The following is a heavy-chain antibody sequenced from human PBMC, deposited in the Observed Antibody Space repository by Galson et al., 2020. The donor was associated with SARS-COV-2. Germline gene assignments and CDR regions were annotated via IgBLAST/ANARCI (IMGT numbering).Heavy chain of an antibody. CDR2: ITSAGRA. V-gene: IGHV4-39*01. J-gene: IGHJ5*02. D-gene: IGHD2-21*01. CDR1: GGFITTGDSY. Sequence: SETLSLTCSVSGGFITTGDSYWGWVRQSPGTGLQWMGSITSAGRALYTPSLQSRLTLSVDTSNNQFFLKLHSVTAEDTAVYFCARLPVAYLVIYMIHGGNWFDPWGPGKLVTVSS. CDR3: ARLPVAYLVIYMIHGGNWFDP.